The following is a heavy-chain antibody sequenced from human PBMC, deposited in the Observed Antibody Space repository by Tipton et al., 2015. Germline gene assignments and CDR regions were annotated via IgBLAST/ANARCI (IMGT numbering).Heavy chain of an antibody. CDR1: SDSINKYY. J-gene: IGHJ6*02. CDR2: IQYSGST. D-gene: IGHD4-23*01. CDR3: ARDPGSYDYGGNGPPYGMDV. V-gene: IGHV4-59*01. Sequence: TLSLTCTVSSDSINKYYWSWIRQPPGKELEWIGYIQYSGSTNYNPSLKSRVTISVDTSKTQFSLKMSSVTASDTAVYYCARDPGSYDYGGNGPPYGMDVWGQGTTVTVSS.